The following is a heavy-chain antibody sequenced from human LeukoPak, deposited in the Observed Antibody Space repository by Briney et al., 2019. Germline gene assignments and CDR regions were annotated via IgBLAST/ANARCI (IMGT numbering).Heavy chain of an antibody. CDR3: AKRSCSGGRCYFDY. CDR1: GFTFNNYA. CDR2: INWNSGST. V-gene: IGHV3-9*01. D-gene: IGHD2-15*01. J-gene: IGHJ4*02. Sequence: GGSLRLSCAASGFTFNNYAMYWVRQVPGNGLEWASGINWNSGSTVYADSVKGRFTISRDNSKNALYLQMNSLRAEDTAFYYCAKRSCSGGRCYFDYWGQGTLVTVSS.